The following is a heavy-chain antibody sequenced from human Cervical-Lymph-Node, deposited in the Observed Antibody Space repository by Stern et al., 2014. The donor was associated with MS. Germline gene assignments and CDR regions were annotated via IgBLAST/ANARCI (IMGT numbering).Heavy chain of an antibody. J-gene: IGHJ4*02. D-gene: IGHD5-12*01. CDR1: GFSLNTPGMY. CDR2: IDWDDDK. CDR3: ARINIGAGGTGVDY. V-gene: IGHV2-70*01. Sequence: QVTLKESGPALVKPTETLTLTCTFSGFSLNTPGMYVSWISHSPGRALEWLALIDWDDDKYYSPSLRTRLTISRDTSKNQVVLRLTNVDLVDTASYYCARINIGAGGTGVDYWGQGTLVTVSS.